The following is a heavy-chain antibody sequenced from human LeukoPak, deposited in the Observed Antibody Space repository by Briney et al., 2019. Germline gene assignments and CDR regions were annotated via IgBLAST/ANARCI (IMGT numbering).Heavy chain of an antibody. J-gene: IGHJ6*03. CDR3: ARDLQAYYYYYYYMDV. V-gene: IGHV4-39*07. Sequence: SETLSLTCTVSGGSISSSSYYWGWIRQPPGKGLEWIGSIYHSGSTYYNPSLKSRVTISVDTSKNQFSLKLSSVTAADTAVYYCARDLQAYYYYYYYMDVWGKGTTVTVSS. CDR1: GGSISSSSYY. CDR2: IYHSGST.